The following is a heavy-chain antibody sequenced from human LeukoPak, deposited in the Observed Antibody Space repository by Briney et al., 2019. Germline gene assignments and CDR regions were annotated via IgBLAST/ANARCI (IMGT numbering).Heavy chain of an antibody. CDR3: ARGGIPTGPYYYFYYMDV. CDR1: GFTFSRHV. Sequence: GGSLRLSCAASGFTFSRHVMQWARQAPGKGLEWVAVISYDGNNRFYADSVKGRFTISRDNSRNTLYLQMNSLSGDDAAVYSCARGGIPTGPYYYFYYMDVWGKGTAVTVSS. V-gene: IGHV3-30*01. D-gene: IGHD1-14*01. J-gene: IGHJ6*03. CDR2: ISYDGNNR.